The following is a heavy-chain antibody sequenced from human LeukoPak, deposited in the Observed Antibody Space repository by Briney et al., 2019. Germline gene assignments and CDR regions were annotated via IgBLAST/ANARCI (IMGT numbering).Heavy chain of an antibody. Sequence: GGSLRLSCAASGFTFSSYSMNWVRQAPGKGLEWVSYISSSSSTIYYADSVKGRFTISRDNAKNSLYLQMNSLRAEDTAVYYCARDHIVVVTAKNYYHYGMDVWGQGTTVTVSS. V-gene: IGHV3-48*01. CDR2: ISSSSSTI. CDR3: ARDHIVVVTAKNYYHYGMDV. J-gene: IGHJ6*02. CDR1: GFTFSSYS. D-gene: IGHD2-21*02.